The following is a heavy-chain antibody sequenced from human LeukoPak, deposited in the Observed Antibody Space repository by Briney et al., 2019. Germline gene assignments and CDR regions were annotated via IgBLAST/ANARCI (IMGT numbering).Heavy chain of an antibody. D-gene: IGHD6-13*01. V-gene: IGHV3-33*01. CDR1: GFTFSSYG. Sequence: GTSLRLSCAASGFTFSSYGMHWVRQAPGKGLEWVAVIWYDGSNKYYADSVKGRFTISRDNSKNTLYLQMNSLRAEDTAVYYCARDGSQAAAGMDYWGQGTLVTVSS. CDR2: IWYDGSNK. CDR3: ARDGSQAAAGMDY. J-gene: IGHJ4*02.